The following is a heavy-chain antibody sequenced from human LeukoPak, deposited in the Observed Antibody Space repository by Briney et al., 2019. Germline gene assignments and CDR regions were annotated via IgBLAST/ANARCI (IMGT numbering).Heavy chain of an antibody. J-gene: IGHJ6*03. D-gene: IGHD3-9*01. CDR2: MNPNSGNT. CDR3: ARRYYDRTREANYYYYYMDV. Sequence: ASVKVSCKASGYTFTSYDINWVRQATGQGLEWMGWMNPNSGNTGYAQKFQGRVTMTRNTSISTAYMELSSLRSEDTAVYYCARRYYDRTREANYYYYYMDVWGKGTTVTISS. V-gene: IGHV1-8*01. CDR1: GYTFTSYD.